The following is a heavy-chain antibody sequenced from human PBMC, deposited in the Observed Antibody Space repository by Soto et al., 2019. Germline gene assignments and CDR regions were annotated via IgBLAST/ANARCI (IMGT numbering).Heavy chain of an antibody. CDR1: GYTFTGYY. CDR2: INPNSGGT. Sequence: QVQLVQSGAEVKKPGASVKVSCKASGYTFTGYYMHWVRQAPGQGLEWMGWINPNSGGTNYAQKYQGGVTRPGDRSTNTPYGELSGRGAADTAVYSWARDARGDGAPRDYWGQGTLVTVPS. J-gene: IGHJ4*02. V-gene: IGHV1-2*02. D-gene: IGHD3-10*01. CDR3: ARDARGDGAPRDY.